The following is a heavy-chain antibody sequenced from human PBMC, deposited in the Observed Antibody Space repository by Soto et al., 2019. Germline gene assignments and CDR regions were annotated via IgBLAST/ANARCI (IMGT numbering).Heavy chain of an antibody. D-gene: IGHD6-19*01. J-gene: IGHJ4*02. CDR1: AFSLSTSGLG. V-gene: IGHV2-5*01. CDR2: IYWNDDK. Sequence: QITLKESGPTLVRPTQTLTLTCTFSAFSLSTSGLGVGWIRQPPGKALEWLALIYWNDDKRYSPSLKARLTITKDTSKNQVVLTMTNMDPVDTATYYCAHRPSGWYLFDYWGQGTLVTVSS. CDR3: AHRPSGWYLFDY.